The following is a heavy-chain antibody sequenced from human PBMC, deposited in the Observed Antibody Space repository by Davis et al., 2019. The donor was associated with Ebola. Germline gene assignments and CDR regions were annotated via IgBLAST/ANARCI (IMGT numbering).Heavy chain of an antibody. CDR1: GFTVSSNY. V-gene: IGHV3-53*01. D-gene: IGHD2-21*02. CDR2: IYSGGST. CDR3: ARDSGVVVTVDAFDI. J-gene: IGHJ3*02. Sequence: GGSLRLSCAASGFTVSSNYMSWVRQAPGKGLEWVSVIYSGGSTYYADSVKGRFTISRHNSKNTLYLQMNSLRAEDTAVYYCARDSGVVVTVDAFDIWGQGTMVTVSS.